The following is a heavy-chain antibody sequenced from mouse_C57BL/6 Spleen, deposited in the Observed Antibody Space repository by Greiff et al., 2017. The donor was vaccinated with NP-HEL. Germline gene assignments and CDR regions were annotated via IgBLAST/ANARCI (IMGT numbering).Heavy chain of an antibody. CDR3: ARGGGYYGSSSAWFAY. CDR2: IYPRSGNT. Sequence: VQLQQSGAELARPGASVKLSCKASGYTFTSYGISWVKQRTGQGLEWIGEIYPRSGNTYYNEKFKGKATLTADKSSSTAYMELRSLTSEDSAVYVCARGGGYYGSSSAWFAYWGQGTLVTVSA. D-gene: IGHD1-1*01. J-gene: IGHJ3*01. CDR1: GYTFTSYG. V-gene: IGHV1-81*01.